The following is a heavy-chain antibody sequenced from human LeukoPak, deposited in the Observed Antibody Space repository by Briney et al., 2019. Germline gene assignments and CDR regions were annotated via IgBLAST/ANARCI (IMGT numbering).Heavy chain of an antibody. V-gene: IGHV1-8*02. D-gene: IGHD5-24*01. CDR1: GGTFSSYA. CDR3: AREGWLRSSDYYYYGMDV. J-gene: IGHJ6*02. CDR2: MNPNSGNT. Sequence: ASVKVSCKASGGTFSSYAINWVRQATGQGLEWMGWMNPNSGNTGYAQKFQGRVTMTRNTSISTAYMELSSLRSEDTAVYYCAREGWLRSSDYYYYGMDVWGQGTTVTVSS.